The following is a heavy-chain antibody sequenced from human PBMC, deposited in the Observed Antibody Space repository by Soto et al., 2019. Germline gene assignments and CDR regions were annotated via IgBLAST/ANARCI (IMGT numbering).Heavy chain of an antibody. CDR3: ARDVGYCSGGSCHIYYYYGMDV. D-gene: IGHD2-15*01. Sequence: GGSLRLSCAASGFTFSSYWMSWVRQAPGKGLEWVANIKQDGSEKYYVDSVKGRFTISRDNAKNSLYLQMNSLRAEDTAVYYCARDVGYCSGGSCHIYYYYGMDVWGQGTTVTVSS. J-gene: IGHJ6*02. CDR2: IKQDGSEK. V-gene: IGHV3-7*05. CDR1: GFTFSSYW.